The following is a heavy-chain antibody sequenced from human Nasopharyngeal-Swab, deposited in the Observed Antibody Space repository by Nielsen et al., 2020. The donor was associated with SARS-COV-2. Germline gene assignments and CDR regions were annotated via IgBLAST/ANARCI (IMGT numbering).Heavy chain of an antibody. V-gene: IGHV3-23*01. D-gene: IGHD4-17*01. Sequence: GESLKISCAASGFSFSGYAMTWVRHAPGKGLEWVSTISDSGGSTYYADSVKGRFTISIDNSKNTLYLQMNSLRAEDTAVYYCAKGRTVTAIYFDYWGQGTLVTVSS. CDR2: ISDSGGST. CDR3: AKGRTVTAIYFDY. CDR1: GFSFSGYA. J-gene: IGHJ4*02.